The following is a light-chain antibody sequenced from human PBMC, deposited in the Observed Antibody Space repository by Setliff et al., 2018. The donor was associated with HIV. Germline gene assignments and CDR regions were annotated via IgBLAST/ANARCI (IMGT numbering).Light chain of an antibody. J-gene: IGLJ2*01. CDR1: SSDVGGYKY. CDR3: NSFTSSGAYVL. CDR2: EVT. Sequence: QSALTQPASVSGSPGQSITISCTGTSSDVGGYKYVSWYQQYPGKAPKLIIYEVTNRPSGVSNRFSGSKSGNTASLTISGLQAEDEADYYCNSFTSSGAYVLFGGGTKVTVL. V-gene: IGLV2-14*01.